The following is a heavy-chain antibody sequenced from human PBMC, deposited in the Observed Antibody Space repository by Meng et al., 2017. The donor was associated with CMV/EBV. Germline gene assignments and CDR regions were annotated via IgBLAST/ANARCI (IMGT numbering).Heavy chain of an antibody. V-gene: IGHV1-18*01. J-gene: IGHJ4*02. D-gene: IGHD3-3*01. CDR3: ARPFGVVNLPDY. Sequence: SCKASGYTFHSYGISWVRQAPGQGLEWMGWISAYNGNTNYAQKLQGRVTMTTDTSTSTAYMELRSLRSDDTAVYYCARPFGVVNLPDYWGQGTLVTVSS. CDR2: ISAYNGNT. CDR1: GYTFHSYG.